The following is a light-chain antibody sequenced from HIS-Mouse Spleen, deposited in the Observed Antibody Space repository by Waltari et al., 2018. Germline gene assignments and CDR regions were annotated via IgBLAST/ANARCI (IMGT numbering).Light chain of an antibody. CDR2: SNK. J-gene: IGLJ3*02. CDR1: SSNIGSNT. CDR3: AAWDDSLNDWV. V-gene: IGLV1-44*01. Sequence: QSVLTQPPSASGTPGQRVTISCSGSSSNIGSNTVNWYQQLPGTAPKLLIYSNKQRPSGVPDRFSGSKSGTSASLAISGLQSEDEADYYCAAWDDSLNDWVFGGGTKLTVL.